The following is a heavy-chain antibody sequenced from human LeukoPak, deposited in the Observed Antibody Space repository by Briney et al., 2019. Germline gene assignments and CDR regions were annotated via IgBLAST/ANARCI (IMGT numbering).Heavy chain of an antibody. Sequence: GESLQISCKGSGCFFTSYWIAWVRRMPGKGLEWMGFIYPGDSDTKYSPSFQGQVPISADKSNSTAYLQWNNLKASDTAMYYCARRQWLAIGAFDIWGQGTMVTVSS. D-gene: IGHD6-19*01. J-gene: IGHJ3*02. CDR2: IYPGDSDT. CDR1: GCFFTSYW. V-gene: IGHV5-51*01. CDR3: ARRQWLAIGAFDI.